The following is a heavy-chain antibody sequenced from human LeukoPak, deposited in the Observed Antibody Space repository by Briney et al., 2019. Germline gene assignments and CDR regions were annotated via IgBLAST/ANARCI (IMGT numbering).Heavy chain of an antibody. J-gene: IGHJ4*02. CDR1: GFTFSSHG. CDR3: VRDADWSFDY. D-gene: IGHD3-9*01. Sequence: GGSLRLSCGAPGFTFSSHGMHWVRQAPGRGLEWVAFIRNDGSDKYYADSVKGRFTISRDNSKNTLSVQMNSLRVQDTAVYYCVRDADWSFDYWGQGTLLTVSS. V-gene: IGHV3-30*02. CDR2: IRNDGSDK.